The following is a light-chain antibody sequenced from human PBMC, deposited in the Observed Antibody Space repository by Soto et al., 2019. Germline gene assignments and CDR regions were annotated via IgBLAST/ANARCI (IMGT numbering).Light chain of an antibody. Sequence: DIQMTQSPSSLSASVGDRVTITCRASQSISSYLNWYQQKPGKAPKLLIYAASSLQSGVPSRFSDSGSGTDFTLTISSLQPEDVATYYCQQSYSTPHTFGPGTKVDIK. J-gene: IGKJ3*01. V-gene: IGKV1-39*01. CDR1: QSISSY. CDR2: AAS. CDR3: QQSYSTPHT.